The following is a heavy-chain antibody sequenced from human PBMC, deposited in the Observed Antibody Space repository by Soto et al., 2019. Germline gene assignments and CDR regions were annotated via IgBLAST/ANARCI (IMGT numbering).Heavy chain of an antibody. D-gene: IGHD6-19*01. J-gene: IGHJ4*02. CDR3: ARDAVATDY. Sequence: LRLSCAASEFTISSYAIHWVRQAPGKGLEWVAVISYDGSSKYNSDSVKGPFTISRDKSKNTVYLQMHSLTVEDTAVYYCARDAVATDYWGRGTMVTVSS. CDR2: ISYDGSSK. V-gene: IGHV3-30-3*01. CDR1: EFTISSYA.